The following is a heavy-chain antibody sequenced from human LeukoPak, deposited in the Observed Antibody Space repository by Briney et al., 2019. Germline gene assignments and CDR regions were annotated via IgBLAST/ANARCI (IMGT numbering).Heavy chain of an antibody. D-gene: IGHD1-26*01. CDR3: AKGRGWEASYYYYYMDV. CDR1: GFTFSSYA. CDR2: ISGSGGST. Sequence: GGSLRLSCAASGFTFSSYAMSWVRQAPGKGLEWVSAISGSGGSTYYADSVKGRFTISRDNSKNTLYLQMNSLRAGDTAVYYCAKGRGWEASYYYYYMDVWGKGTTVTISS. J-gene: IGHJ6*03. V-gene: IGHV3-23*01.